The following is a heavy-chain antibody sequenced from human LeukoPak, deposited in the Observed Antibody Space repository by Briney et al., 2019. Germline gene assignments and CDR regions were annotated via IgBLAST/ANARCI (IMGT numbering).Heavy chain of an antibody. CDR1: GFTFSSYE. Sequence: PGGSLRLSCAASGFTFSSYEMNWVRQAPGKGLEWVSYISSSGSTIYYADSVKGRFTISRDNAKNSLYLQMNSLSAEDTAVYYCARGEPYYYDSSGYFPSFDYWGQGTLVTVSS. D-gene: IGHD3-22*01. V-gene: IGHV3-48*03. J-gene: IGHJ4*02. CDR2: ISSSGSTI. CDR3: ARGEPYYYDSSGYFPSFDY.